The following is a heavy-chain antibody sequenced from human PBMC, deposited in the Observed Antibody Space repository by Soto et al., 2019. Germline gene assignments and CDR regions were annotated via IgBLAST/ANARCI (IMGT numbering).Heavy chain of an antibody. CDR2: IYSSGRTKY. CDR1: GGSISSYY. V-gene: IGHV4-4*07. D-gene: IGHD5-12*01. CDR3: ATRAGRDYSYGLDV. J-gene: IGHJ6*02. Sequence: QVQLQESGPGLVKPSETLSLTCNVSGGSISSYYWSWIRQPAGKGLVWIGRIYSSGRTKYNYNLSVQSRVTLSVDTSNSQISLKLSSVPAADTAVYYCATRAGRDYSYGLDVWGQGNTVTVSS.